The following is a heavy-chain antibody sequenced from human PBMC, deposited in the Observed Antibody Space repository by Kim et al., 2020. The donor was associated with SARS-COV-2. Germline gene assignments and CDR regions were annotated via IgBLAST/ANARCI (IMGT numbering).Heavy chain of an antibody. J-gene: IGHJ5*02. CDR2: INPYSGDT. Sequence: GYTFTDYYIHWVRQAPGQGLEWMGWINPYSGDTNYAQKFQGRVTMTRDTSISTPYVELTSLRSDDTAVYYCARSAHFWSGHYLDLWGQGTLITVS. CDR3: ARSAHFWSGHYLDL. CDR1: GYTFTDYY. V-gene: IGHV1-2*02. D-gene: IGHD3-3*01.